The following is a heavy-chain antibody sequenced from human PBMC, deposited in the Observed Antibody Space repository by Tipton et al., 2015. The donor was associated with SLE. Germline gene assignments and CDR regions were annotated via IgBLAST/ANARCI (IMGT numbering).Heavy chain of an antibody. CDR1: GGSFSNYY. Sequence: TLSLTCAVYGGSFSNYYWTWIRQPPGKGLEWIGEIHHSGSTNYNPSLKSRVTISVDTSKNQFSLKLSSVTAADTAVYYCARVYSSSSEYFDLWGRGTLVTVSS. CDR2: IHHSGST. J-gene: IGHJ2*01. CDR3: ARVYSSSSEYFDL. D-gene: IGHD6-6*01. V-gene: IGHV4-34*01.